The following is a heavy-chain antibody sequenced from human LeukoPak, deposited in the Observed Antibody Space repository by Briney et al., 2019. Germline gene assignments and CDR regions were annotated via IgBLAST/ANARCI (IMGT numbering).Heavy chain of an antibody. CDR2: IYYSGST. J-gene: IGHJ3*02. Sequence: SETLSLTCTVSGGSISSYYWSWIRQPPGKGLEWIGYIYYSGSTNYNPSLKSRVTISVDTSKNQFSLKLSSVTAADTAVYYCARDSLGWYDAFDIWGQGTMATVSS. D-gene: IGHD6-19*01. CDR3: ARDSLGWYDAFDI. V-gene: IGHV4-59*01. CDR1: GGSISSYY.